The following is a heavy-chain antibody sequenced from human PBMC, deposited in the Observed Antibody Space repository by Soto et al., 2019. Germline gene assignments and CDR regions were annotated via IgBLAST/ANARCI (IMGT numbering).Heavy chain of an antibody. V-gene: IGHV1-69*04. CDR3: VREPTMVRGVATYYYYGMDV. CDR2: IIPILDIT. J-gene: IGHJ6*02. Sequence: QVQLVQSGSEVKKPGSSVRVSCKASGGSINTYAFSWVRQAPGQGLEWMGRIIPILDITKYAQNFQDRVSSIADKSMNIVYMELSSLRYDDTAVYYCVREPTMVRGVATYYYYGMDVWGQGTTVTVS. D-gene: IGHD3-10*01. CDR1: GGSINTYA.